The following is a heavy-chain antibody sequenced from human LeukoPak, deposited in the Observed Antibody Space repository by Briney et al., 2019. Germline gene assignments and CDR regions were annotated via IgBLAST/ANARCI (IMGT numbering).Heavy chain of an antibody. CDR3: AGRTYYDFWSGYYTDYYYYDMDV. D-gene: IGHD3-3*01. J-gene: IGHJ6*02. Sequence: SETLSLTCTVSGGSISSYYWSWIRQPPGKGLEWIGYIYYSGSTNYNPSLKSRVTISVDTSKNQFSLKLSSVTAADTAVYYCAGRTYYDFWSGYYTDYYYYDMDVWGQGTTVTVSS. V-gene: IGHV4-59*01. CDR2: IYYSGST. CDR1: GGSISSYY.